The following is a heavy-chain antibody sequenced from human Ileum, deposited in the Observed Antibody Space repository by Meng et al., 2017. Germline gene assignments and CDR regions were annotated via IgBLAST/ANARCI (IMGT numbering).Heavy chain of an antibody. V-gene: IGHV4-4*02. Sequence: QVQLLEACRGLVVHSGTLSRTCAGSGGSISSSFYLSWVRQSPGKGLEWIGQIYLAGSLNYTPSLESRVTISVDKSKNQFSLRLTSVTAADTAIFYCVRHGGKYFDSWGQGTLVTVSS. CDR1: GGSISSSFY. CDR3: VRHGGKYFDS. J-gene: IGHJ4*02. CDR2: IYLAGSL. D-gene: IGHD2-15*01.